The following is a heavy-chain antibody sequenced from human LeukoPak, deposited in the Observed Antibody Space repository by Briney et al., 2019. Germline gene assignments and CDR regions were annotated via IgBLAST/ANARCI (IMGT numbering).Heavy chain of an antibody. Sequence: GGSLRLSCAASGFTVSSNYMSWVRQAPGKGLEWVSAISGSGGSTYYADSVKGRFTISRDNSKNTLYLQMNSLRAEDTAVYYCATPIAVAGPFDYWGQGTLVTVSS. V-gene: IGHV3-23*01. D-gene: IGHD6-19*01. CDR3: ATPIAVAGPFDY. CDR1: GFTVSSNY. J-gene: IGHJ4*02. CDR2: ISGSGGST.